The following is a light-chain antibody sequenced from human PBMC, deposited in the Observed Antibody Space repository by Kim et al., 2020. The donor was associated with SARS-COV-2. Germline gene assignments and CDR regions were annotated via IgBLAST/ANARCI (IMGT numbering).Light chain of an antibody. Sequence: ASVGDRVTITCRASQDVITWLAWYQQKPGKAPKLLVFASSSLQSGVPSRFSGSGYGTTFTLTIDSLQPDDFAVYYCQQAHSFLPTFGGGTKVDIK. CDR2: ASS. V-gene: IGKV1-12*01. CDR3: QQAHSFLPT. J-gene: IGKJ4*01. CDR1: QDVITW.